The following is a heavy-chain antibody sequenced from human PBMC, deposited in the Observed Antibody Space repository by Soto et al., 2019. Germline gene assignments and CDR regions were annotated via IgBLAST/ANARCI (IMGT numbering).Heavy chain of an antibody. CDR2: ISGSGGST. D-gene: IGHD3-22*01. V-gene: IGHV3-23*01. CDR1: GFTFSSYA. J-gene: IGHJ1*01. CDR3: AKHHYYDSSGYYYLQGYFQH. Sequence: GGSLRLSCAASGFTFSSYAMSWVRQAPGKGLEWVSAISGSGGSTYYADSVKGRFTISRDNSKNTLYLQMNSLRAEDTAVYYCAKHHYYDSSGYYYLQGYFQHWGQGTLVTVSS.